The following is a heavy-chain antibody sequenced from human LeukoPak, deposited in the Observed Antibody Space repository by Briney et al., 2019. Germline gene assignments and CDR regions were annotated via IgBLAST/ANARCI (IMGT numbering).Heavy chain of an antibody. CDR2: ISASDGNT. CDR1: GITIRSSG. D-gene: IGHD6-19*01. V-gene: IGHV3-23*01. Sequence: GGSQRLSCAASGITIRSSGMSWVRQAPGKGLEWVSGISASDGNTYYADSVQGRFTISRDNSKNTLYLQMNSLRAEDTAVYYCAKDRPEWLYVEGSNYYFDYWGQGTLVTVSS. CDR3: AKDRPEWLYVEGSNYYFDY. J-gene: IGHJ4*02.